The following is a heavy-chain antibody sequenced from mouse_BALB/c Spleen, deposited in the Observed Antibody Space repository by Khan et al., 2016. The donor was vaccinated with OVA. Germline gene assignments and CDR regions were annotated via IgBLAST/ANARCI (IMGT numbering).Heavy chain of an antibody. CDR3: ARRGLRWDFDY. J-gene: IGHJ2*01. D-gene: IGHD1-1*01. Sequence: VQLQQSGAELAKPGASVKMSCKASGYTFINYWILWVKQRPGKGLEWIGYINPSTGYTEYNQNFKAKATLTADKSSSTAYMQLSSLTYEVSAVFYCARRGLRWDFDYWGQGTTLTVSS. CDR1: GYTFINYW. V-gene: IGHV1-7*01. CDR2: INPSTGYT.